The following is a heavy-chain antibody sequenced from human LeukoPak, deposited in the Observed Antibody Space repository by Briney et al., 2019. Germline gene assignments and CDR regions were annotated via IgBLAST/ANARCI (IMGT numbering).Heavy chain of an antibody. CDR2: ISGSGGST. V-gene: IGHV3-23*01. CDR3: ARQLELLEGEYYFDY. J-gene: IGHJ4*02. D-gene: IGHD1-7*01. Sequence: GGSLRLSCAASGFTFSSYAMSWVRQAPGKGLEWVSAISGSGGSTYYADSVKGRFTISRDNAKNSLYLQMNSLRAVDTAVYYCARQLELLEGEYYFDYWGQGTLVTVSS. CDR1: GFTFSSYA.